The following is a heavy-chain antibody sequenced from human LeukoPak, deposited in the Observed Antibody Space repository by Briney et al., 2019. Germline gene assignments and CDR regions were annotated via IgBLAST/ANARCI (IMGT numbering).Heavy chain of an antibody. CDR2: IYYSVST. D-gene: IGHD3-22*01. J-gene: IGHJ4*02. CDR3: ARELAYYDSSGYYDY. Sequence: SETLSLTCTVSGASISSTNNFWGWIRQTPGKGLEWIATIYYSVSTYYNPSLKSRLSISVDTSKNQFSLKLSSVTAADTAVYYCARELAYYDSSGYYDYWGQGTLVTVSS. V-gene: IGHV4-39*07. CDR1: GASISSTNNF.